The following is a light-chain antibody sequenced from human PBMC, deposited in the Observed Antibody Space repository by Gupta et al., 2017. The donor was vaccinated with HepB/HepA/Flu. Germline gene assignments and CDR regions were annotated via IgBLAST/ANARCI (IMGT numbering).Light chain of an antibody. V-gene: IGLV1-51*02. CDR2: EDR. Sequence: QSVLTQPPSVSAAPGQKVTISCSGSSSNIGSNDVSWYQQLPGADLKLLIYEDRKRPSEIPDRFSGSKSDTSATLDITGLQTGDEDDYYCATWHNSLRVFGGGTKLTVL. CDR3: ATWHNSLRV. CDR1: SSNIGSND. J-gene: IGLJ3*02.